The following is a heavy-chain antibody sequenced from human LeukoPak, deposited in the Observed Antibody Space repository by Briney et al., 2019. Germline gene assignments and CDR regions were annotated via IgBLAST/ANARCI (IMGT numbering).Heavy chain of an antibody. CDR2: IYSGGST. J-gene: IGHJ4*02. Sequence: GSLRLSCAASGFTVSSNYMIWVRQAPGKGLEWVSVIYSGGSTYYADSVKGRFTISRDNSKNTLFLQMNSLRVEDTAVYYCVRASRYSTCYDWGQGTLVTVSS. V-gene: IGHV3-66*01. CDR1: GFTVSSNY. D-gene: IGHD6-13*01. CDR3: VRASRYSTCYD.